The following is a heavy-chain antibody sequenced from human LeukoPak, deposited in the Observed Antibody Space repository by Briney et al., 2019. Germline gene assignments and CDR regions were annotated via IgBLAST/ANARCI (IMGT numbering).Heavy chain of an antibody. CDR2: FNSDGSST. D-gene: IGHD3-16*01. V-gene: IGHV3-74*01. J-gene: IGHJ4*02. Sequence: SRGSLRLSCAASGFTFSSYWMHWVRQAPGKGLVWVSRFNSDGSSTSYADSVKGRFTISRDNAKNTLYLQMNSLRAEDTAVYYCARTPPRIMITFGTLDYWGQGTLVTVSS. CDR1: GFTFSSYW. CDR3: ARTPPRIMITFGTLDY.